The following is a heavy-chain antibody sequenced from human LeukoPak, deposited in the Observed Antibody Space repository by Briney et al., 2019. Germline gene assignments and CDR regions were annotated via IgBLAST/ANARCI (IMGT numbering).Heavy chain of an antibody. Sequence: PGGSLRLSCAASGLTFSSSSMHWVRQSSGKGLEWLGRIRSERNNYATTYAPSVRGRFTVSRDDSKNTTYLQMNSLKTEDTAVYYCTSPSGIPDYWGQGTLVTVSS. CDR2: IRSERNNYAT. J-gene: IGHJ4*02. CDR1: GLTFSSSS. D-gene: IGHD1-14*01. CDR3: TSPSGIPDY. V-gene: IGHV3-73*01.